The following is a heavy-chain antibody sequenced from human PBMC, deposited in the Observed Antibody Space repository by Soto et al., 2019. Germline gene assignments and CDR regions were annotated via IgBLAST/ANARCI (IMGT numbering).Heavy chain of an antibody. D-gene: IGHD3-16*01. CDR1: GGSISTYY. CDR3: ARALMGSFDSFDI. Sequence: QVQLQESGPGLVKPSETLSLTCSVSGGSISTYYWSWIRQAPGKRLDGLGYIFHSGATNYNPSLESRVTISVDTYKSQLSLRLTSVTAADTGVYYCARALMGSFDSFDISCQGTTVTVAS. CDR2: IFHSGAT. V-gene: IGHV4-59*01. J-gene: IGHJ3*02.